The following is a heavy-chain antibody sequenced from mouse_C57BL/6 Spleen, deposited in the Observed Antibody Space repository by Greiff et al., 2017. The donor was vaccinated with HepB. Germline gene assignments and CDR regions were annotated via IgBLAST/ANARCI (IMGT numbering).Heavy chain of an antibody. CDR3: ARQGVVEGYFDV. CDR2: ISSGGSYT. D-gene: IGHD1-1*01. J-gene: IGHJ1*03. CDR1: GFTFSSYG. Sequence: DVKLVESGGDLVKPGGSLKLSCAASGFTFSSYGMSWVRQTPDKRLEWVATISSGGSYTYYPDSVKGRFTISRDNAKNTLYLQMSSLKSEDTAMYYCARQGVVEGYFDVWGTGTTVTVSS. V-gene: IGHV5-6*02.